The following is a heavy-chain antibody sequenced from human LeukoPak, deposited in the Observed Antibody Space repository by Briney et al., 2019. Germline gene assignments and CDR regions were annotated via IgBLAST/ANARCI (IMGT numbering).Heavy chain of an antibody. D-gene: IGHD6-19*01. Sequence: SGTLSLTCAVSGGSISSSNWWSWVRQPPGKGLEWIGEIYHSGSTNYNPSLKSRVTISMDTSKNQFSLKLTSVTAADTAVYFCARKQWLPLGGFDFWGQGTLVTVSS. CDR1: GGSISSSNW. CDR3: ARKQWLPLGGFDF. V-gene: IGHV4-4*02. CDR2: IYHSGST. J-gene: IGHJ4*02.